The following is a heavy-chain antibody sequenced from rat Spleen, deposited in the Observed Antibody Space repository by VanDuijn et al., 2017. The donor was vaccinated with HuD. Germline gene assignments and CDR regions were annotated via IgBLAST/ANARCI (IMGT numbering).Heavy chain of an antibody. Sequence: EVQLVESGGGLVQPGGSLKLSCAASGFTYNDYAMAWVRQAPAKGLEWVATISTGGGDTYYRDSVKGRFTISRDNAKNTLYLQMDSLRSEDTATYYCTQQLGDWFAYWGQGTLVTVSS. CDR1: GFTYNDYA. J-gene: IGHJ3*01. D-gene: IGHD1-10*01. CDR3: TQQLGDWFAY. V-gene: IGHV5S13*01. CDR2: ISTGGGDT.